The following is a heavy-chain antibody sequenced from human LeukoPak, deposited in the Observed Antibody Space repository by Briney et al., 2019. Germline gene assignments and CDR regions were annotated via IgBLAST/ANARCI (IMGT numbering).Heavy chain of an antibody. V-gene: IGHV3-64*01. CDR2: ISSNGGSA. CDR3: GRRYSNYYYYMDV. J-gene: IGHJ6*03. Sequence: PGGSLRLSCAASGFTFSSYAMHWVRQAPGKGLEYVSAISSNGGSAYYANSVKGRFTISRDNSKNTLYLQMGSLRAEDMAVYYCGRRYSNYYYYMDVWGKGTTVTVSS. CDR1: GFTFSSYA. D-gene: IGHD4-11*01.